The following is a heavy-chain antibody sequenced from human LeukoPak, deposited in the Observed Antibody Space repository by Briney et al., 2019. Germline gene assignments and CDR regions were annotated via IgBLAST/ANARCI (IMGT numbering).Heavy chain of an antibody. Sequence: GGSLRLSCAASGLTFRSYSMNCVRQAPGNGLEWVSSISSSSSHIYYADSVKGRFTISRDNAKNSLYLQMNSLRAEDTAVYFCARSDYCGGDCYSSLSNYWGQGTLVTVSS. J-gene: IGHJ4*02. CDR3: ARSDYCGGDCYSSLSNY. CDR1: GLTFRSYS. V-gene: IGHV3-21*01. CDR2: ISSSSSHI. D-gene: IGHD2-21*02.